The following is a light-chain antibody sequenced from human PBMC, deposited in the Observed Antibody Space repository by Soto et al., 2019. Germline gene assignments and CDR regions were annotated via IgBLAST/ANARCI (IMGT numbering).Light chain of an antibody. CDR2: KAS. CDR3: HQYNIYPYT. CDR1: QDISNW. Sequence: DIQMTQSPSTLSASVGDRVTITCRASQDISNWLAWYQQEPGKAPKLLMYKASTLKSGVPSRFSGSGSGTEFTLTITSLQPHDFATYYCHQYNIYPYTFGQGPKLDVK. J-gene: IGKJ2*01. V-gene: IGKV1-5*03.